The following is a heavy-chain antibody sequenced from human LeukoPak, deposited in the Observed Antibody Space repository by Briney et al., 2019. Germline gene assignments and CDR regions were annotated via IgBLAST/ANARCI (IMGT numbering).Heavy chain of an antibody. D-gene: IGHD3-22*01. CDR2: IGSSSSTI. V-gene: IGHV3-48*01. CDR1: GLTFSSYS. CDR3: ARDLYYDSSGYYSLVY. J-gene: IGHJ4*02. Sequence: GGSLRLSCAAPGLTFSSYSMNWVRQAPGKGLEWVSYIGSSSSTIYYADSVKGRFTISRDNAKNSLYLQMNSLRAEDTAVYYCARDLYYDSSGYYSLVYWGQGTLVTVSS.